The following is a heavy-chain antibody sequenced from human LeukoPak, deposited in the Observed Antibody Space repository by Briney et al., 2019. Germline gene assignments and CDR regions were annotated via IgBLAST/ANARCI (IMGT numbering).Heavy chain of an antibody. Sequence: SETLSLTCTVSGGSISSSSYYWGWIRQPPGKGLEWIGSIYYSGSTYYHPSLKSRVTISVDTSKNQFPLKLSSVTAADTAVYYCAREGAFGVVVVPGAIDYWGQGTLVTVSS. CDR3: AREGAFGVVVVPGAIDY. CDR2: IYYSGST. CDR1: GGSISSSSYY. D-gene: IGHD2-2*01. J-gene: IGHJ4*02. V-gene: IGHV4-39*06.